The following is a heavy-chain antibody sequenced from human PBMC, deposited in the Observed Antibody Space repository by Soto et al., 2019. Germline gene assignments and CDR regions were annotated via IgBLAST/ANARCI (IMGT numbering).Heavy chain of an antibody. CDR1: GFTFNSYA. V-gene: IGHV3-23*01. CDR3: AKDLWDPVAGAFDP. Sequence: GGSLRLSCAASGFTFNSYAMSWVRQAPGKGLEWVSAISGSGDRTFYADSVRGHFTISRDNSKNTLYLQMNSLRAEDTAVYYCAKDLWDPVAGAFDPWGQGPLVTVSS. CDR2: ISGSGDRT. D-gene: IGHD6-19*01. J-gene: IGHJ5*02.